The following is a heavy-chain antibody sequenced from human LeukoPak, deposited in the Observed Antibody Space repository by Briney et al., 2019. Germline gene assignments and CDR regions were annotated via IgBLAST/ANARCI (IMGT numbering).Heavy chain of an antibody. CDR3: ARHHVIAANRIGLYYYGMDV. CDR2: INPNSGGT. CDR1: GYTFTGHY. V-gene: IGHV1-2*02. Sequence: ASVNVSCKASGYTFTGHYMHWVRQAPGQGLEWMGWINPNSGGTNYAQKFQGRVTMTRDTSISTAYMELSRLRSDDTAVYYCARHHVIAANRIGLYYYGMDVWGQGTTVTVSS. J-gene: IGHJ6*02. D-gene: IGHD6-25*01.